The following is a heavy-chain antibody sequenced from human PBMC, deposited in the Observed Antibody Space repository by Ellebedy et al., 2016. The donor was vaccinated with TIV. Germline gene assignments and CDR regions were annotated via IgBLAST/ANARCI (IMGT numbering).Heavy chain of an antibody. CDR3: AKEDYSKSRGTVSFDY. D-gene: IGHD2-15*01. J-gene: IGHJ4*02. V-gene: IGHV3-23*01. Sequence: PGGSLRLSCAASGFALSSSALSWVRQAPGKGLEWISAITGSSGRKFYADSVQGRFTISRDDSLHTVFLQMNSLRADDTAVYYCAKEDYSKSRGTVSFDYWGRGTLVTVS. CDR1: GFALSSSA. CDR2: ITGSSGRK.